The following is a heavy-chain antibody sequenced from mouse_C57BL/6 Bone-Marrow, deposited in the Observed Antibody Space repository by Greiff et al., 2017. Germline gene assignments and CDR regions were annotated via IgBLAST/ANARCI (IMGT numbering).Heavy chain of an antibody. Sequence: EVQLQQSGPVLVKPGASVKMSCKASGYTFTDYYMNWVKQSHGKSLEWIGVINPYNGGTSYNQKFKGKATLTVDKSSSTAYMELNSLTSEDSAVYYCAVYYDGSSPCADWGQGTLVTVSA. CDR3: AVYYDGSSPCAD. J-gene: IGHJ3*01. CDR2: INPYNGGT. V-gene: IGHV1-19*01. D-gene: IGHD1-1*01. CDR1: GYTFTDYY.